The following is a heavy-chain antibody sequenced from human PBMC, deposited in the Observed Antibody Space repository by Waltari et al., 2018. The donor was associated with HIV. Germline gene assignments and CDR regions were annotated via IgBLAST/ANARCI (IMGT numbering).Heavy chain of an antibody. V-gene: IGHV3-66*02. CDR3: ARAIEDSTGDAFDI. CDR1: GFPVSGNY. CDR2: IYSGGST. J-gene: IGHJ3*02. D-gene: IGHD2-2*02. Sequence: EVQLVESGGGLVQPGGSLRLSCAASGFPVSGNYISWVRQAPGKGLEWVSVIYSGGSTYYADSVKGRFTISRDNSKNTLYLQMNSLRAEDTAVYYCARAIEDSTGDAFDIWGQGTMVTVSS.